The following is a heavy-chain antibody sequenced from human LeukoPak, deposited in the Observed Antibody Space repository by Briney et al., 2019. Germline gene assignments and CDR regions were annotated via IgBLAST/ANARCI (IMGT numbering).Heavy chain of an antibody. V-gene: IGHV3-49*04. CDR2: IRTQFYGGTT. D-gene: IGHD1-26*01. Sequence: GESLKISCTASGFTFGDYGMSWVHRAPGKGLEWVGFIRTQFYGGTTEYAASVKGRFTISRDASNSIAYLQMNSLKTEDTAVYYCSRVWSGTYYFLDYWGQGTLVTVSS. CDR1: GFTFGDYG. J-gene: IGHJ4*02. CDR3: SRVWSGTYYFLDY.